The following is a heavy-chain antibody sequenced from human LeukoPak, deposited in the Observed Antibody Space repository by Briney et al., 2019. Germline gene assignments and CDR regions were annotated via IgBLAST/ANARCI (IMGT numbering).Heavy chain of an antibody. CDR1: GFTFSSYG. J-gene: IGHJ4*02. CDR3: ARGSRYFDWFDY. D-gene: IGHD3-9*01. V-gene: IGHV3-33*01. CDR2: IWYDGSNK. Sequence: GGSLRLSCAASGFTFSSYGMHWVRQAPGKGLEWVAVIWYDGSNKYYADSVKGRFTISRDNSKNTLYLQMNSLRAEDTVVYYCARGSRYFDWFDYWGQGTLVTVSS.